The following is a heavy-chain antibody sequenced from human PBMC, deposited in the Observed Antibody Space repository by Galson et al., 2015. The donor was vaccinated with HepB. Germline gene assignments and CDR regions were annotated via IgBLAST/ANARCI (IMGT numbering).Heavy chain of an antibody. J-gene: IGHJ3*02. CDR3: ARKYYYDSSGYYLQAAEDAFDI. D-gene: IGHD3-22*01. V-gene: IGHV3-21*01. CDR1: GFTISSYS. Sequence: SLRLSCAASGFTISSYSMNWVRQAPGKGLEWVSSISSSSSYIYYADSVKGRFTISRDNAKNSLYLQMNSLRAEDTAVYYCARKYYYDSSGYYLQAAEDAFDIWGQGTMVTVSS. CDR2: ISSSSSYI.